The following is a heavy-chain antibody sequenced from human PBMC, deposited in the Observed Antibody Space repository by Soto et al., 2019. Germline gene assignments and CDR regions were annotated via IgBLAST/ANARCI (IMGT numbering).Heavy chain of an antibody. J-gene: IGHJ4*02. D-gene: IGHD3-22*01. CDR2: IVVGSGNT. Sequence: SVKVSCKASGFTFTRSGMQWVRQARGQRLEWIGWIVVGSGNTNYAQKFQERLTISRDMSTNTAYMELSSLRSEDTAVYYCAAVPYYYDTSGTYFDYWGQGTLVTVSS. CDR1: GFTFTRSG. CDR3: AAVPYYYDTSGTYFDY. V-gene: IGHV1-58*02.